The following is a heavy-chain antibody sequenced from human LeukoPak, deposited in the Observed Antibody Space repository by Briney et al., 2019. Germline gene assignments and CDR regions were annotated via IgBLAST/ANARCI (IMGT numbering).Heavy chain of an antibody. J-gene: IGHJ4*02. Sequence: ASVKVSCKASGYTFTGYYMHWVRQAPGHGLEWMGWINPNSGGTNYAQKFQGRVTMTRDTSISTAYMELSRLRSDDTAVYYCAKDQIGWAPGYVSGPLDQWGQGTLVTVSS. CDR1: GYTFTGYY. V-gene: IGHV1-2*02. CDR3: AKDQIGWAPGYVSGPLDQ. D-gene: IGHD6-19*01. CDR2: INPNSGGT.